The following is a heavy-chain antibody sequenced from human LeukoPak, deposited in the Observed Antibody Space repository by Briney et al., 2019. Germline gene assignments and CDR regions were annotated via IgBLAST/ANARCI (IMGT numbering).Heavy chain of an antibody. J-gene: IGHJ4*02. Sequence: GGSPRLSCAASGFTFSSYEMNWVRQAPGKGLEWVSYISTSGNTIYYADSVKGRFTISRDNAKNSLYLQMNSLRAEDTAVYYCARQFSGSGRGLDYWGQGTLVTVSS. D-gene: IGHD3-10*01. CDR3: ARQFSGSGRGLDY. CDR1: GFTFSSYE. V-gene: IGHV3-48*03. CDR2: ISTSGNTI.